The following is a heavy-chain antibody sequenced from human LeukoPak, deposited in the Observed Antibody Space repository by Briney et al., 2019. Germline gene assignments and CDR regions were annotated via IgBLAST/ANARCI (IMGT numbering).Heavy chain of an antibody. CDR1: GFTFSSYA. V-gene: IGHV3-23*01. J-gene: IGHJ4*02. D-gene: IGHD2-2*01. CDR3: AESEGGVPAALFDY. Sequence: GGSLRLSCAASGFTFSSYAMSWVRQAPGKGLEWVSAISGSGGSTYYADSVKGRFTISRDNSKNTLYLQMNSLRAEDTAVYYCAESEGGVPAALFDYWGQGTLVTVSS. CDR2: ISGSGGST.